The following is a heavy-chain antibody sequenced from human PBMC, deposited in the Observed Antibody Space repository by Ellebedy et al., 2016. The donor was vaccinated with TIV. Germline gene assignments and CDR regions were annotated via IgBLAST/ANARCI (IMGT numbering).Heavy chain of an antibody. J-gene: IGHJ6*02. CDR3: ASIRDGYNNYYNYGMDV. Sequence: SVKVSXKASGGTFNSYAFSWVRQAPGQGLEWMGGIVPIFGTANYPQKFQGRVTITADESTSTAYMELRSLRSEDTAVYYCASIRDGYNNYYNYGMDVWGQGTTVTVSS. CDR1: GGTFNSYA. D-gene: IGHD5-24*01. CDR2: IVPIFGTA. V-gene: IGHV1-69*13.